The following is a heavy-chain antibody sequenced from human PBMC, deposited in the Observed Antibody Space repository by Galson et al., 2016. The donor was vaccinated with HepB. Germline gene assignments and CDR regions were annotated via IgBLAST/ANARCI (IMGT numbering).Heavy chain of an antibody. CDR3: VHSSGVYCGGDCYLPFDF. D-gene: IGHD2-21*01. CDR1: GFSLINERVA. CDR2: IYWDDDK. Sequence: PALVKPTQTLTLTCTFSGFSLINERVAVGWIRQPPGKALEWLALIYWDDDKHYSPSLKSRLSITKDTSKNQVILSMTNMDPMDTATYYCVHSSGVYCGGDCYLPFDFWGQGTLVTVSS. J-gene: IGHJ4*02. V-gene: IGHV2-5*02.